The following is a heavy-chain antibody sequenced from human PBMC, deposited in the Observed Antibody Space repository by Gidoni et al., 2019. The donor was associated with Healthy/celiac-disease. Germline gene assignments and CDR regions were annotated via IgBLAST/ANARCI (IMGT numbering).Heavy chain of an antibody. CDR3: ARKLGDYGGLKIPPDPVLGDAFDI. V-gene: IGHV1-69*01. Sequence: QVQLVQSGAEVKKPGSSVKVSCKASGGTFSSYAISWVRQAPGQGLEWMGGIIPIFGTANYAQKFQGRVTITADESTSTAYMELSSLRSEDTAVYYCARKLGDYGGLKIPPDPVLGDAFDIWGQGTMVTVSS. J-gene: IGHJ3*02. CDR1: GGTFSSYA. CDR2: IIPIFGTA. D-gene: IGHD4-17*01.